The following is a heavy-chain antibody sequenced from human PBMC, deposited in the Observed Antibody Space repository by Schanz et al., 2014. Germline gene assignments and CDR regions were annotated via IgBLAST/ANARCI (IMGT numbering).Heavy chain of an antibody. Sequence: QVQLVQSGPEVKKPGSSVKVSCTASGGTFSSYTISWIRQAPGQGLEWMGRIIPVLAIADYAQKFQGRVTITADKSTSTAYMELSSLRYEDTALYYCARGTMPGTFDIWGQGTMVTVSS. V-gene: IGHV1-69*02. CDR1: GGTFSSYT. CDR3: ARGTMPGTFDI. D-gene: IGHD2-2*01. J-gene: IGHJ3*02. CDR2: IIPVLAIA.